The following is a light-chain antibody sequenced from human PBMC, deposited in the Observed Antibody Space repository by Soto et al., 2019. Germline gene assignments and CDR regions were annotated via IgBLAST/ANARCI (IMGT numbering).Light chain of an antibody. CDR1: QTISTY. V-gene: IGKV1-39*01. CDR3: QQSYSTPRT. J-gene: IGKJ1*01. CDR2: AAS. Sequence: DIQMTQSPSSLPASVGDRVTITCRASQTISTYLTWYQHKPGRAPRLLIYAASNLESGVPARFSGSGSGTEFTLTISSLQPEDFATYYCQQSYSTPRTFGQGTKVDIK.